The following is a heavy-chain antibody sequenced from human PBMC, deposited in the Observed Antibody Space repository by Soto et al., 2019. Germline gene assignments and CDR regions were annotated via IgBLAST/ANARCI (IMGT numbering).Heavy chain of an antibody. D-gene: IGHD3-10*01. CDR2: ISYDGSNK. CDR1: GFTFSSYG. CDR3: AKDPLTRLLWFGEKETNWFDP. V-gene: IGHV3-30*18. J-gene: IGHJ5*02. Sequence: QVQLVESGGGVVQPGRSLRLSCAASGFTFSSYGMHWVRQAPGKGLEWVAVISYDGSNKYYADSVKGRFTISRDNSKNTLYLQMNSLRAEDTAVYYCAKDPLTRLLWFGEKETNWFDPWGQGTLVTVSS.